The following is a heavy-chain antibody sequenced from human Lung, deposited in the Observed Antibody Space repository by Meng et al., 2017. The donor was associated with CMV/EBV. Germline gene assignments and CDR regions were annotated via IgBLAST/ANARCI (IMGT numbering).Heavy chain of an antibody. D-gene: IGHD3-3*01. J-gene: IGHJ3*02. CDR2: IDPKSGDT. CDR1: GYTFTGDY. CDR3: AKEESGYYDAVDI. Sequence: ASVXVSXKASGYTFTGDYLHWVRQAPGQGLEWMASIDPKSGDTKFAQKFQGRVTMTRDTSISTLYMQLSTLRSDDTAVYYCAKEESGYYDAVDIWGQGTMVTVSS. V-gene: IGHV1-2*02.